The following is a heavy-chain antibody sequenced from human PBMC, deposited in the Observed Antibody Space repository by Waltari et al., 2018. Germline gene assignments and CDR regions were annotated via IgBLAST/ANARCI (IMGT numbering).Heavy chain of an antibody. CDR2: IYSGGST. D-gene: IGHD5-12*01. J-gene: IGHJ4*02. Sequence: EVQLLESGGGLVQPGGSLRLSCAASGFTFSSYAMSWVRQAPGKGLEWVSVIYSGGSTYYADSVKGRFTISRDNSKNTLYLQMNSLRAEDTAVYYCAKESRRYSGYDAPLDYFDYWGQGTLVIVSS. CDR3: AKESRRYSGYDAPLDYFDY. CDR1: GFTFSSYA. V-gene: IGHV3-23*03.